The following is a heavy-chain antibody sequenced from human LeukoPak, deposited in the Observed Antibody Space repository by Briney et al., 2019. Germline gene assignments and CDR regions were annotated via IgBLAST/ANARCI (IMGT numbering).Heavy chain of an antibody. Sequence: GGSLRLSCAASGFTFSSSSMNWVRQAPGKGLEWVSYISSGSSTLYYADSVKGRFTISRDNAKNSLYLQMNSLRPEDTAVYYCARDLREFGWHHVDYWGQGTLVTVS. CDR1: GFTFSSSS. J-gene: IGHJ4*02. CDR2: ISSGSSTL. CDR3: ARDLREFGWHHVDY. V-gene: IGHV3-48*01. D-gene: IGHD3-16*01.